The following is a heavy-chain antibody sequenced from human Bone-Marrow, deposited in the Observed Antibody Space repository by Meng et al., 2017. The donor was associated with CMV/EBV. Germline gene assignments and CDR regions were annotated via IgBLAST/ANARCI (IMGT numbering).Heavy chain of an antibody. Sequence: ASVKVSCKASGYTFTSYDINWVRQATGQGLEWMGWMNPNSGHTGYAQKFQGRVTMTRDTSISTAYMELTSLKSEDTALYYCARGGGTVRFLEWLNNWGQGTLVTFSS. D-gene: IGHD3-3*01. J-gene: IGHJ4*02. CDR2: MNPNSGHT. V-gene: IGHV1-8*01. CDR1: GYTFTSYD. CDR3: ARGGGTVRFLEWLNN.